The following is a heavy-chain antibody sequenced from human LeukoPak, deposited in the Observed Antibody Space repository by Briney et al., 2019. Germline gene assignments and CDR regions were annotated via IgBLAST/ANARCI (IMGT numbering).Heavy chain of an antibody. CDR3: TRSGYRHPYHFES. Sequence: PGGSLRLSCAASGFTFSSYNMNWVRQAPGKGLEWVSSITTSSTYAFYADSVKGRFTISRDNSKNTLSLQMNSLRADDTAIYYCTRSGYRHPYHFESWGQGTLVIVSS. CDR1: GFTFSSYN. D-gene: IGHD3-22*01. CDR2: ITTSSTYA. V-gene: IGHV3-21*04. J-gene: IGHJ4*02.